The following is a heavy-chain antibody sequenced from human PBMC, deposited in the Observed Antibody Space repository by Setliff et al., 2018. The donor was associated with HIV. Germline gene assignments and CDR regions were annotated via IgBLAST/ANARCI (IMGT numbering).Heavy chain of an antibody. J-gene: IGHJ6*03. CDR1: GGSFSSGGYY. D-gene: IGHD1-26*01. V-gene: IGHV4-31*03. CDR2: IYYSGSP. CDR3: ARGGGGAYYYYYMDV. Sequence: SETLSLTCTVSGGSFSSGGYYWTWIRQHPGEGLEWIGNIYYSGSPYYNPSLKSRLTMSVDTSKNQFSLRLSSVTAADTAVYYCARGGGGAYYYYYMDVWGKGTTVTVSS.